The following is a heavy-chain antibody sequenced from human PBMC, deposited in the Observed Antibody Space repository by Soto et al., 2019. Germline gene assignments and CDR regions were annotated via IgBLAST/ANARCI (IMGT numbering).Heavy chain of an antibody. V-gene: IGHV1-46*01. Sequence: ASVKVSCKASGYTFTSYYMHWVRQAPGQGLEWMGIINPSGGSTSYAQKFQGRVTMTRDTSTSTVYMELSSLRSEDTAVYYCARAHTIFGVVITLDYWGQGTLVTVSS. CDR2: INPSGGST. D-gene: IGHD3-3*01. CDR1: GYTFTSYY. J-gene: IGHJ4*02. CDR3: ARAHTIFGVVITLDY.